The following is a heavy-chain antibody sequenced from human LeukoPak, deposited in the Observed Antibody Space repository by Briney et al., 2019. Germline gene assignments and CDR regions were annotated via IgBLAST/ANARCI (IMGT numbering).Heavy chain of an antibody. V-gene: IGHV3-23*01. J-gene: IGHJ5*02. Sequence: GGSLRLSCVASGFIFNNYGLIWVRQAPGKGLQWVSAISNDGGGTTYADFVKGRFTISRDNSKNTLFLQMNSLRAEDTALYYCAKGGSGYFADLWGQGTLVTVSS. D-gene: IGHD3-22*01. CDR2: ISNDGGGT. CDR3: AKGGSGYFADL. CDR1: GFIFNNYG.